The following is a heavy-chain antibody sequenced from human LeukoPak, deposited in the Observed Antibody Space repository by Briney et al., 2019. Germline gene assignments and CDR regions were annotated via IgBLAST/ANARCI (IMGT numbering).Heavy chain of an antibody. J-gene: IGHJ3*02. CDR3: ARGRYSYGDAFDI. CDR2: IYYSGST. Sequence: SETLSLTCTVSGGSISGSSYYWGWIRQPPGKGLEWIGSIYYSGSTYYNPSLKSRVTISVDTSKNQFSLKLNSVTATDTAVYYCARGRYSYGDAFDIWGQGTMVTVSS. CDR1: GGSISGSSYY. V-gene: IGHV4-39*02. D-gene: IGHD5-18*01.